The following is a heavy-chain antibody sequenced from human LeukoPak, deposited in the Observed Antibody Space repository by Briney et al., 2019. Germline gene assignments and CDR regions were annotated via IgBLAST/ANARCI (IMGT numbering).Heavy chain of an antibody. CDR3: ANGPSWTDILTGYYIS. CDR1: GFTFSSYA. J-gene: IGHJ4*02. Sequence: GGSLRLSRAASGFTFSSYAMSWVRQAPGKGLEWVSAISGSGGSTYYADSVKGRFTISRDNSKNTLYLQMNSLRAEDTAVYYCANGPSWTDILTGYYISWGQGTLVTVSS. CDR2: ISGSGGST. D-gene: IGHD3-9*01. V-gene: IGHV3-23*01.